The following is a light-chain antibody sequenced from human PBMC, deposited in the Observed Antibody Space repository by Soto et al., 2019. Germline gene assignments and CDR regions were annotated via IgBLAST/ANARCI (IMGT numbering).Light chain of an antibody. Sequence: AIRMTQSPSSFSASTGDRVTITCRASQGISIYLAWYQQKPGKAPKLLIYDASTLQSGFQSRFSGSRSGTDFTLTISCLQSEDVATYYCQQYYSYPLTFGGGTKVEIK. CDR1: QGISIY. CDR3: QQYYSYPLT. CDR2: DAS. V-gene: IGKV1-8*01. J-gene: IGKJ4*01.